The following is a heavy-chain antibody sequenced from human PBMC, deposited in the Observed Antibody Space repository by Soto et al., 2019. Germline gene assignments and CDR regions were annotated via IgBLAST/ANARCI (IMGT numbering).Heavy chain of an antibody. V-gene: IGHV4-34*01. CDR2: INHSGST. Sequence: QVQLQQWGAGLLKPSETLSLTCAVYGGSFSGYYWSWIRQPPGKGLEWIGEINHSGSTNYNPSLKCRVTISVDTSKNQFSLKLSSVTAADTAVYYCARALAVAGTADYWGQGTLVTVSS. D-gene: IGHD6-19*01. CDR3: ARALAVAGTADY. J-gene: IGHJ4*02. CDR1: GGSFSGYY.